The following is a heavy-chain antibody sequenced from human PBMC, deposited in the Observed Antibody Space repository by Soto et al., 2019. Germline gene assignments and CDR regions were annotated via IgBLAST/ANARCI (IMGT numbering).Heavy chain of an antibody. CDR3: AKAPSGSSGLYYFDY. CDR2: ISGSGGST. J-gene: IGHJ4*02. V-gene: IGHV3-23*01. CDR1: GFTFSSYA. D-gene: IGHD6-19*01. Sequence: GGSLRLSSAASGFTFSSYAMSWVRQAPGKGLEWVSAISGSGGSTYYADSVKGRVTISRDNSKNTLYLQMNSLRAEDTAVYYCAKAPSGSSGLYYFDYWGQGTLVTVSS.